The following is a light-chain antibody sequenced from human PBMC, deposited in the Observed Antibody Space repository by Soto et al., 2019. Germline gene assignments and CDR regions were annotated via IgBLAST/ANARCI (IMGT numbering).Light chain of an antibody. CDR3: PQYDNWPLP. V-gene: IGKV4-1*01. CDR1: QSVLYSSNNKNY. Sequence: DILVTQSTNSLAVSLGERATISCRSSQSVLYSSNNKNYLAWYQQKRGQPPKVLIYWASTRESGVPDRFSGSGSGTEFTLTISSPQSEDFAVYCCPQYDNWPLPFCGGTNVDI. J-gene: IGKJ4*01. CDR2: WAS.